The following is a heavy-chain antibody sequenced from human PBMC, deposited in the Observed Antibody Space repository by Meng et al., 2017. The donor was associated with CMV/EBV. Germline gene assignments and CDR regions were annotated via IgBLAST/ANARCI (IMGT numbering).Heavy chain of an antibody. Sequence: LSLTCAASGFTFSSYSMNWVRQAPGKGLEWVSSISSSSSYIYYADSMKGRFTISRDNAKNSLYLQMNSLRAEDTAVYYCARSRPRSTCSSTSCYGVDYWGQGTLVTVSS. CDR3: ARSRPRSTCSSTSCYGVDY. D-gene: IGHD2-2*01. J-gene: IGHJ4*02. V-gene: IGHV3-21*01. CDR2: ISSSSSYI. CDR1: GFTFSSYS.